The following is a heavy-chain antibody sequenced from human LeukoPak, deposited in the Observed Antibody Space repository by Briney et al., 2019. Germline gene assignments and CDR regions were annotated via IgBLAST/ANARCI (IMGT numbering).Heavy chain of an antibody. CDR2: ISSSSSTI. CDR3: ARDAGSGYFDY. CDR1: RFTFSSYN. V-gene: IGHV3-48*02. Sequence: GGSLRLSCAASRFTFSSYNMNWVRQAPGKGLEWVSYISSSSSTIYFPDSVKGRFTISRDNAKNSLYLQMNGLRDEDTAVYYCARDAGSGYFDYWGQGTLVTVSS. J-gene: IGHJ4*02. D-gene: IGHD6-19*01.